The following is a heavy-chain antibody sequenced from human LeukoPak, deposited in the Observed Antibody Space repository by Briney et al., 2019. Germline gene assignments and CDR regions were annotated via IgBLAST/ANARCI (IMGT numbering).Heavy chain of an antibody. J-gene: IGHJ4*02. CDR1: GFTLTDHY. D-gene: IGHD2-2*01. Sequence: ASVKVSCRASGFTLTDHYIHWVRQAPGQGLEWMGWINPNSGTTNFAQKFQGRVTMTRDTSISTAYMELSRLRSDDTAVYYCARTTGGYCTSTSCLFEYWGQGTLVTVSS. V-gene: IGHV1-2*02. CDR3: ARTTGGYCTSTSCLFEY. CDR2: INPNSGTT.